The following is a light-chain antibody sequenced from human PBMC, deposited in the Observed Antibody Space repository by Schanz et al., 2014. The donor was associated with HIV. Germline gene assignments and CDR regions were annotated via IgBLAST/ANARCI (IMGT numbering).Light chain of an antibody. J-gene: IGLJ2*01. V-gene: IGLV1-44*01. CDR2: AGN. CDR3: QSYDSSLSVVV. Sequence: QSVLTQPPSASGTPGQRVTISCSGSSSNFRSNAVNWYQQLPGTAPRLVIYAGNQRASGVPDRLSGSGSGTSASLVISGLQAEDEADYYCQSYDSSLSVVVFGGGTKLTVL. CDR1: SSNFRSNA.